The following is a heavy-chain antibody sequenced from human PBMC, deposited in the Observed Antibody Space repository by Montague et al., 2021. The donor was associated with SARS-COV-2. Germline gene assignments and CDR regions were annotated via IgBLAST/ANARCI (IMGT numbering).Heavy chain of an antibody. Sequence: SETLSLTCSVSGDSIRNSTWSWIRHSPGKGLEWIGYIYYSGSTNYNPSLTSRVTISVDTSKNQVSLKLTSVTAADTAVYYCARHLRVTTVTSHMYHYAMDVWGQGTTVTVS. CDR2: IYYSGST. J-gene: IGHJ6*02. V-gene: IGHV4-59*08. CDR3: ARHLRVTTVTSHMYHYAMDV. D-gene: IGHD4-11*01. CDR1: GDSIRNST.